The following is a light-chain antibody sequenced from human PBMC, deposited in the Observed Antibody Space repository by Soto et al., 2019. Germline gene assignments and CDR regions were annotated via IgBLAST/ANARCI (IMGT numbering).Light chain of an antibody. CDR2: GAS. V-gene: IGKV3-20*01. Sequence: IVVTKSACPLSLSPGGRASLSCRASQSVGPYLAWYQQKPGQAPRLLIYGASSRATGIPDRFSGSGSGTDFALTISRLEPEDFAVYFCQEDDKPPLTFGPGVKVD. J-gene: IGKJ3*01. CDR3: QEDDKPPLT. CDR1: QSVGPY.